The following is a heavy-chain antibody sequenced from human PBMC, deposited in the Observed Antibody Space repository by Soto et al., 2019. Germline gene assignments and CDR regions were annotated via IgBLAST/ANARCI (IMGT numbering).Heavy chain of an antibody. Sequence: SVKVSCKASGFTFTSSAVQWVRQARGQRLEWIGWIVVGSGNTNYAQKFQERVTITRDMSTSTAYMELSSLRSEDTAVYYCAATRYFDWLLPYYYYGMDVWGQGTTVTVSS. J-gene: IGHJ6*02. CDR2: IVVGSGNT. CDR3: AATRYFDWLLPYYYYGMDV. V-gene: IGHV1-58*01. D-gene: IGHD3-9*01. CDR1: GFTFTSSA.